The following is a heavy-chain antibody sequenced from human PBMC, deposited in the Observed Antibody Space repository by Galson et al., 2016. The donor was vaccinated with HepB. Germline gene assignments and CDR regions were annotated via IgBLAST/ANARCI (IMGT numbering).Heavy chain of an antibody. J-gene: IGHJ5*02. CDR1: GYNFLSYW. V-gene: IGHV5-51*01. CDR2: IYPGDSDT. CDR3: ARHPSPDYFGSGNYFSWFDP. Sequence: QSGAEVKKPGESLKISCQASGYNFLSYWIAWVRQKPGKGLEWMGLIYPGDSDTRYSPSFQGQVTISADKSIRTAYLQWSALKASDTAMYYCARHPSPDYFGSGNYFSWFDPWGQGTLVTVSS. D-gene: IGHD3-10*01.